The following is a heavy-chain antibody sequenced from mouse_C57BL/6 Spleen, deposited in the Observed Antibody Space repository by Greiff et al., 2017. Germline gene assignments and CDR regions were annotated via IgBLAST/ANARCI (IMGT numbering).Heavy chain of an antibody. CDR3: ARDWYFDV. V-gene: IGHV5-4*01. CDR1: GFTFSSYA. Sequence: VMLVESGGGLVKPGGSLKLSCAASGFTFSSYAMSWVRQTPEKRLEWVATISDGGSYTYYPDNVKGRFTISRDNAKNNLYLQMSHLKSEDTAMYYCARDWYFDVWGTGTTVTVSS. J-gene: IGHJ1*03. CDR2: ISDGGSYT.